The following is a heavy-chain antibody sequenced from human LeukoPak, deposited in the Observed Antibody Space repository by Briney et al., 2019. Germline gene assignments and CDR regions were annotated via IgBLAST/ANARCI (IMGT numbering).Heavy chain of an antibody. Sequence: ASVKVSCKASGYNFTSYTISWVRQAPGQGLEWMGWISAYNGNTNYGQKLQGRVTMTTETSTSTAYMELRSLRPDDTAVYYCARDEGAPIAAANVWGRGTMVTVSS. CDR2: ISAYNGNT. J-gene: IGHJ3*01. V-gene: IGHV1-18*01. CDR1: GYNFTSYT. CDR3: ARDEGAPIAAANV. D-gene: IGHD6-13*01.